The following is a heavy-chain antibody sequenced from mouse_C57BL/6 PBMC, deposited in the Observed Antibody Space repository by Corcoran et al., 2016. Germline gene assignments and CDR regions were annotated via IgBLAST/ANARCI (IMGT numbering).Heavy chain of an antibody. CDR3: ARSRDYGPHWYVDV. Sequence: QIQLVQSGPELKKPGETVKISCKASGYTFTTYGMSWVKQAPGKGLKWMGWINTYSGVPTYADDFKGRIAFSLETSASTAYLQINNLKNEDTATYFCARSRDYGPHWYVDVWGTGTTVTVSS. CDR1: GYTFTTYG. D-gene: IGHD1-2*01. CDR2: INTYSGVP. J-gene: IGHJ1*03. V-gene: IGHV9-3*01.